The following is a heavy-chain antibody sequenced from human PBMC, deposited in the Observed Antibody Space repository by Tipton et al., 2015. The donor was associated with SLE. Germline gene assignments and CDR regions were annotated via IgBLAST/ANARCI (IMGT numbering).Heavy chain of an antibody. CDR1: GDSVSSNSAA. D-gene: IGHD6-19*01. CDR2: TYYRSKWYI. Sequence: GLVKPSQILSLTCAISGDSVSSNSAAWNWIRQSPSRGLEWLGRTYYRSKWYIDYAVSVKSRITINPDTYKNQFSLHLNSVTPEETTEYYCERESSGWCHFEYWDQASLLTVSS. J-gene: IGHJ4*02. V-gene: IGHV6-1*01. CDR3: ERESSGWCHFEY.